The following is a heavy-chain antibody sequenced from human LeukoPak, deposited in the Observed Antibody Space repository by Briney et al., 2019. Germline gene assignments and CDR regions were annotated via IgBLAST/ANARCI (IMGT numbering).Heavy chain of an antibody. J-gene: IGHJ3*02. CDR3: TTSTPRYSSGWHVPLDAFDI. Sequence: GGSLRLSCAASGFTFDDYAMHWVRQASGKGLEWVGRIRSKANSYATAYAASVKGRFTISRDDSKNTAYLQMNSLKTEDTAVYYCTTSTPRYSSGWHVPLDAFDIWGQGTMVTVSS. V-gene: IGHV3-73*01. CDR1: GFTFDDYA. D-gene: IGHD6-19*01. CDR2: IRSKANSYAT.